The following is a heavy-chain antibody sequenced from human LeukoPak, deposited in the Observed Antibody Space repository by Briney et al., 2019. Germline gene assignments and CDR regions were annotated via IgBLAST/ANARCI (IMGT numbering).Heavy chain of an antibody. J-gene: IGHJ4*02. CDR3: ARDISGSYQLDY. CDR2: INPSGGST. Sequence: GASVRVSCKASGYTFTSYYTHWVRQAPGQGLEWMGIINPSGGSTSYAQKFQGRVTMTRDMSTSTVYMELSSLRSEDTAVYYCARDISGSYQLDYWGQGTLVTVSS. V-gene: IGHV1-46*01. D-gene: IGHD1-26*01. CDR1: GYTFTSYY.